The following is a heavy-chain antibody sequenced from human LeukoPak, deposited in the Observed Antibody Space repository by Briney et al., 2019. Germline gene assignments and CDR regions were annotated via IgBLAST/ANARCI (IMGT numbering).Heavy chain of an antibody. V-gene: IGHV4-59*08. J-gene: IGHJ3*01. Sequence: PSETLSLTCTVSGASMKNFCWGWIRQPPGKGLECLGYIYYSGTTTYSPSLTSRVTISVDMSKSQFSLKLTSVTAADTAVYYCARRRIWFGQLVSDAFDVWGQGAMVTVSS. CDR2: IYYSGTT. CDR3: ARRRIWFGQLVSDAFDV. D-gene: IGHD3-10*01. CDR1: GASMKNFC.